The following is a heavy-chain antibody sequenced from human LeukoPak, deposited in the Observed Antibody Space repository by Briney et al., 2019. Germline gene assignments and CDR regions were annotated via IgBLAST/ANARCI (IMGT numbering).Heavy chain of an antibody. CDR3: ARDMYSMSSARGAY. V-gene: IGHV3-74*01. Sequence: PGGSLRPSCAASGFTFSDYWMHWVRQAPGKGLVWVARIKGDGSSTTYVESVRGRFTISRDNAKKTLYLQMNSLRAEDAAVYYCARDMYSMSSARGAYWGQGTLVTVSS. CDR1: GFTFSDYW. CDR2: IKGDGSST. J-gene: IGHJ4*02. D-gene: IGHD3-10*01.